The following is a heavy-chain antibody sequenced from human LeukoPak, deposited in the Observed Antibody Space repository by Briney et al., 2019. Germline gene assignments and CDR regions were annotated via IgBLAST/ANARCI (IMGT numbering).Heavy chain of an antibody. Sequence: SETLSLTCAVSGGSISSGGYYWSWIRQPPGKGLEWIGYIYYSGSTNYNPSLKSRVTISVDTSKNQFSLKLSSVTAADTAVYYCASYSYYYDSSGYFDYWGQGTLVTVSS. CDR3: ASYSYYYDSSGYFDY. V-gene: IGHV4-61*08. CDR2: IYYSGST. CDR1: GGSISSGGYY. J-gene: IGHJ4*02. D-gene: IGHD3-22*01.